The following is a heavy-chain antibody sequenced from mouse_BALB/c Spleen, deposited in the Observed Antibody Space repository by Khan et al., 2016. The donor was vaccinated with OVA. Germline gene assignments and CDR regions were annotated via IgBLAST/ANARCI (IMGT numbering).Heavy chain of an antibody. CDR2: IDPENGNT. J-gene: IGHJ3*01. CDR3: ARAGYSPWFAY. D-gene: IGHD2-3*01. Sequence: IQLVQSGAELVRPGALVKLSCKVSGFNIKDYYIHWVKQRPEQGLEWIGWIDPENGNTIYDPKFQGKANITADTSSNTAYLHFSSLTSEDTAVYYCARAGYSPWFAYWGQGTLVTVSA. CDR1: GFNIKDYY. V-gene: IGHV14-1*02.